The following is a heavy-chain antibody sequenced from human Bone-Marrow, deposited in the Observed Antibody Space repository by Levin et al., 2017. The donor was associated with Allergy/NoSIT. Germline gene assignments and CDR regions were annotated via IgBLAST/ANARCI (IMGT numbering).Heavy chain of an antibody. CDR1: GFTFRDSY. CDR3: ARPSSGYYFDY. V-gene: IGHV3-11*01. CDR2: ISSSGSTI. Sequence: LSLPCAASGFTFRDSYMSWIRQAPGKGLEWVSYISSSGSTIYYADSVKGRFTISRDNAKNSLYLQMNSLRAEDTAVYYCARPSSGYYFDYWGQGTLVTVSS. D-gene: IGHD3-10*01. J-gene: IGHJ4*02.